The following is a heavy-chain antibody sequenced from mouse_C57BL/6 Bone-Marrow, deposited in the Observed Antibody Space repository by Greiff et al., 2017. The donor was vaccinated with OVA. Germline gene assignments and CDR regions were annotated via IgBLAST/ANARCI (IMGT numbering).Heavy chain of an antibody. Sequence: EVKLVESGPVLVKPGASVKMSCKASGYTFTDYYMNWVKQSHGKSLEWIGVINPYNGGTSYNQKFKGKATLTVDKSSSTAYMELNSLTSEDSAVYYCARRGGSYWYFDVWGTGTTVTVSS. CDR3: ARRGGSYWYFDV. CDR1: GYTFTDYY. V-gene: IGHV1-19*01. J-gene: IGHJ1*03. D-gene: IGHD1-1*01. CDR2: INPYNGGT.